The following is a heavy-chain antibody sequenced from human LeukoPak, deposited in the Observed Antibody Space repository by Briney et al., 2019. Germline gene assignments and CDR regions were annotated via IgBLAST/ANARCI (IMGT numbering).Heavy chain of an antibody. CDR3: ARDGTPNYSSGWVYMDV. V-gene: IGHV3-7*01. D-gene: IGHD6-25*01. Sequence: AGGSLRLSCAASGFTLSTYWMTWVRQAPGKGLEWVANIKQDESKKNYVDSVNGRFTISRDNAKNSLYLQMNSLRVEDTAVYYCARDGTPNYSSGWVYMDVWGEGTTVTISS. CDR2: IKQDESKK. CDR1: GFTLSTYW. J-gene: IGHJ6*03.